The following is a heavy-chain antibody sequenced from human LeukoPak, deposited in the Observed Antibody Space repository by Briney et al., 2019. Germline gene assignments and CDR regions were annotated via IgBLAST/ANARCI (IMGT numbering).Heavy chain of an antibody. CDR1: GFTFSSYA. J-gene: IGHJ4*02. V-gene: IGHV3-23*01. CDR2: ITGNGGRI. Sequence: TGGSLRLSCAASGFTFSSYAMSWVRQAPGKGLEGVSGITGNGGRIYYADSVKGRFTISRGNSKNTLYLQMNNLRAEDTAVYYCAKDGTYFDYWGQGTLVAVSS. CDR3: AKDGTYFDY.